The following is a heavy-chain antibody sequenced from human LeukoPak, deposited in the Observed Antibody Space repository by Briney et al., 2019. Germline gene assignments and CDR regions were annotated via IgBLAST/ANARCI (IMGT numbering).Heavy chain of an antibody. J-gene: IGHJ5*02. V-gene: IGHV3-21*01. CDR3: ARDALNWFDP. Sequence: PGGSLRLSCAASGFTFSTYSMNWVRQAPGKGLEWVSSISSSSSFIYYADSVKGRFTISRDNAKNSLYLQMNSLRAEDTAVYYCARDALNWFDPWGQGTLVTVSS. CDR2: ISSSSSFI. CDR1: GFTFSTYS.